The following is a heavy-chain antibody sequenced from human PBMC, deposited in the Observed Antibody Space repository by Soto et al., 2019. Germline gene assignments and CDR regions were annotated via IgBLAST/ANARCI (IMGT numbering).Heavy chain of an antibody. Sequence: SVKVYCKAVGYTFTSYYMHWLRKNHGQGLEWMGIINPSGGSTSYAQKFQGRVTMTRDTSTSTAYMELSSLRSEDTAVYYCAISSTVTTYEGYYYYGMDVWGQGTTVTVSS. D-gene: IGHD4-17*01. CDR3: AISSTVTTYEGYYYYGMDV. J-gene: IGHJ6*02. CDR2: INPSGGST. V-gene: IGHV1-46*01. CDR1: GYTFTSYY.